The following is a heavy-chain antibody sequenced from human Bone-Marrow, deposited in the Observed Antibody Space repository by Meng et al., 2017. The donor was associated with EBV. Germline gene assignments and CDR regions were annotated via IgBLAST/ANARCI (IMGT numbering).Heavy chain of an antibody. CDR2: VHYTGST. V-gene: IGHV4-39*01. CDR1: VESISSFYS. Sequence: QPHLRATGPVQVRPSWTLSRTCTVCVESISSFYSWGWIRQPPGRGLEWIGSVHYTGSTYYSPSLKSRVTVSVDTSKNQFSLRLTSVTAADTAVYYCARPFPSWQSPRLDPFGAWGQGTLVTVSS. J-gene: IGHJ5*02. CDR3: ARPFPSWQSPRLDPFGA. D-gene: IGHD6-19*01.